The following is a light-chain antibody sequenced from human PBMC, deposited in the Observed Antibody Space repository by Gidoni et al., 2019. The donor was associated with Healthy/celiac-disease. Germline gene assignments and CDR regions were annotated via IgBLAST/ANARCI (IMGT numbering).Light chain of an antibody. V-gene: IGKV3-20*01. CDR2: CSS. CDR1: QSLSSSY. Sequence: VLTQSPGTLSLSPGERATLSSTASQSLSSSYLALYQQKPGQAPRLLINCSSSRATGIPHRFSGSGSGTDFTLTISRLEPEDFAVYYCQQYGSSPLTFGQXTKLEIK. J-gene: IGKJ2*01. CDR3: QQYGSSPLT.